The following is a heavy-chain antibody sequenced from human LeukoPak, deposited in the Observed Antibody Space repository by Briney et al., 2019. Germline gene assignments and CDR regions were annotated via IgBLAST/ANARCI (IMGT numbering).Heavy chain of an antibody. J-gene: IGHJ6*04. CDR3: ARGKAQRLYYYGMDV. D-gene: IGHD2-2*01. Sequence: SETLSLTCAVYGGSFSGYYWSWIRQPPGKGLEWIGEINHSGSTNYNPSLKSRVTISVDTSKNQFSLKLSSVTAADTAEYYCARGKAQRLYYYGMDVWGKGTTVTVSS. CDR2: INHSGST. V-gene: IGHV4-34*01. CDR1: GGSFSGYY.